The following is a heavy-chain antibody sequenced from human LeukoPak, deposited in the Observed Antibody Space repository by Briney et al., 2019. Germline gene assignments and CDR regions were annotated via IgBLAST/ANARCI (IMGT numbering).Heavy chain of an antibody. CDR1: GYSISSGYY. Sequence: SETLSLTCTVSGYSISSGYYWGWIRQPPGKGLEWIGSIYHSGSTYYNPSLKSRVTISVDTSKNQFSLKLSSVTAADTAVYYCARVVVTHWGFDYWGQGTLVTVSS. V-gene: IGHV4-38-2*02. CDR3: ARVVVTHWGFDY. D-gene: IGHD2-15*01. J-gene: IGHJ4*02. CDR2: IYHSGST.